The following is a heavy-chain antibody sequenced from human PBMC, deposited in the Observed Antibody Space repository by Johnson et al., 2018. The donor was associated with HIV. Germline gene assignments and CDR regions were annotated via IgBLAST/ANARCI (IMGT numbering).Heavy chain of an antibody. CDR2: INSDGSST. J-gene: IGHJ3*02. D-gene: IGHD3-3*01. CDR3: ARDRGRAYYNCWSGTRRACAFDI. Sequence: EVQLVESGGGLVQPGGSLRLSCAASGFTFSSYWMHWVRQAPGKGLVWVSRINSDGSSTSYADSVKGRFTISRDNAKNTLYLQMNSLRAEDKAVYYCARDRGRAYYNCWSGTRRACAFDIWGQGTMVTVSS. V-gene: IGHV3-74*01. CDR1: GFTFSSYW.